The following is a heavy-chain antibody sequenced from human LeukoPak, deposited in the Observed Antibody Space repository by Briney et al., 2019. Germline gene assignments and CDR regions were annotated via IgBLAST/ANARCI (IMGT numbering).Heavy chain of an antibody. CDR3: ARADRGYIAVTGTNS. CDR1: GFIFNSYW. D-gene: IGHD6-19*01. J-gene: IGHJ4*02. V-gene: IGHV3-7*01. Sequence: GGSLRLSCAASGFIFNSYWMSWVRQAPGKGLEWVANIKQDGSEKYYVDSVKGRFTISRDNAKNSLYLQMNSLRAEDTAVYYCARADRGYIAVTGTNSWGQGTLVTVSS. CDR2: IKQDGSEK.